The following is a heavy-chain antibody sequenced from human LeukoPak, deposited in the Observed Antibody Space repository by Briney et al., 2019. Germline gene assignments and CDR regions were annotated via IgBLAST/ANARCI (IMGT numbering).Heavy chain of an antibody. Sequence: ATSVKVSCKVSVYTPTVLSMRWVRQAPGKGLEWMGGFDPEDGETIYAQKFQGRVTMTEDTSTDTAYMELSSLRSEDTAVYYCAASEYSSSSSRYFDLWGRGTLVTVSS. D-gene: IGHD6-6*01. V-gene: IGHV1-24*01. CDR2: FDPEDGET. J-gene: IGHJ2*01. CDR3: AASEYSSSSSRYFDL. CDR1: VYTPTVLS.